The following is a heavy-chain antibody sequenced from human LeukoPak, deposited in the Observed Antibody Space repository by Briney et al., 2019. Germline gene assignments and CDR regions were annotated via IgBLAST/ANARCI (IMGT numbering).Heavy chain of an antibody. CDR1: GFTFSSYW. CDR2: INSDGSST. Sequence: PGGSLGLSCAASGFTFSSYWMHWVRQAPGKGLVWVSRINSDGSSTSYADSVKGRFTISRDNAKNTLYLQMNSLRAEDAAVYYCASVQQLVPRYWGQGTLVTVSS. V-gene: IGHV3-74*01. J-gene: IGHJ4*02. D-gene: IGHD6-13*01. CDR3: ASVQQLVPRY.